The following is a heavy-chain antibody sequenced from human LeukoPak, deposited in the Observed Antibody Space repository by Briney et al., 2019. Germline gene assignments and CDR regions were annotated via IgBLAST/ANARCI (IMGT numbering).Heavy chain of an antibody. J-gene: IGHJ4*02. V-gene: IGHV4-59*08. CDR2: IYYSGST. Sequence: SETLSLTCTVSGGSISSYYWSWIRQPPGKGLEWIGYIYYSGSTNYNPSLKSRVTISVDTSKNQFSLKLSSVTAADTAVYYCARQTGNSDKKPFDYWGQGTLVTVSS. CDR1: GGSISSYY. CDR3: ARQTGNSDKKPFDY. D-gene: IGHD4-23*01.